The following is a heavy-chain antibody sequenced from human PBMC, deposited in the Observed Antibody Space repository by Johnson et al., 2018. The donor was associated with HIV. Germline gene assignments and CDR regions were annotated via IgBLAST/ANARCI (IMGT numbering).Heavy chain of an antibody. CDR1: GFTFSDYY. CDR3: ARDDRPHGFDI. CDR2: ISSSGSTI. Sequence: QMLLVESGGGVVQPGRSLRLSCAASGFTFSDYYMSWIRQAPGKGLEWVSYISSSGSTIYYADSVKGRFTISRDNAKNSLYLQMNSLRAEDTAVYYCARDDRPHGFDILGQGTMVTVSS. J-gene: IGHJ3*02. V-gene: IGHV3-11*04.